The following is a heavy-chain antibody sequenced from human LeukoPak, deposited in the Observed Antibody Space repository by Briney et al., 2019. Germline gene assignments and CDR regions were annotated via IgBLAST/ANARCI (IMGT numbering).Heavy chain of an antibody. J-gene: IGHJ4*02. Sequence: PSETLSLTCTVSGGSISSGSYYWSWIRQPAGKGLEWIGRIYTSGSTNYNPSLKSRVTISVDTSKNQFSLKLSSVTAADTAVYYCARGVRPAAVDYWGQGTLVTVSS. D-gene: IGHD6-6*01. CDR3: ARGVRPAAVDY. V-gene: IGHV4-61*02. CDR2: IYTSGST. CDR1: GGSISSGSYY.